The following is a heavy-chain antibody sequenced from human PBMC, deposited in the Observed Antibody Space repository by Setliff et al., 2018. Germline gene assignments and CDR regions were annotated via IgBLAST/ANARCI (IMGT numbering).Heavy chain of an antibody. CDR3: ARGRNIAARLRDS. CDR2: INHRGST. CDR1: GGTFSDYY. V-gene: IGHV4-34*01. Sequence: SETLSLTCAAYGGTFSDYYWTWIRQPPGKGLEWIGEINHRGSTNYNPSLKSRATISIDTSKDQFSLKLISMSAADTAVYFCARGRNIAARLRDSWGQGALVTVSS. J-gene: IGHJ4*02. D-gene: IGHD6-6*01.